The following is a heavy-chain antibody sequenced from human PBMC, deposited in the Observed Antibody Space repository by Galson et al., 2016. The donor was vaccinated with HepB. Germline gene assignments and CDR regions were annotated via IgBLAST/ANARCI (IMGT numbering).Heavy chain of an antibody. CDR2: IYPGDSDT. CDR3: ARSTSLEAYDYYSMDV. J-gene: IGHJ6*02. Sequence: QSGAEVKKPGESLKISCKGSGYSFSKSWINWVRQMPGKGLEWMGTIYPGDSDTRYSPSFQGQVTISADKSINTAFLQWSSLKASDTAIYYCARSTSLEAYDYYSMDVWGQGTTVTVSS. D-gene: IGHD3-16*02. V-gene: IGHV5-51*01. CDR1: GYSFSKSW.